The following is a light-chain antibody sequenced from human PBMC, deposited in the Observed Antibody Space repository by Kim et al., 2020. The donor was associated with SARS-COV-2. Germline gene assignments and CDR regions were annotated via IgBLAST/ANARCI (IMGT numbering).Light chain of an antibody. J-gene: IGKJ4*01. CDR3: QKYDNAPLP. CDR1: QGISNC. CDR2: SAS. V-gene: IGKV1-27*01. Sequence: DIQMTQSPSSLSASVGDRVTITCRASQGISNCLAWYQQKSGTVPKLLMYSASTLQSGVPSRFSGSGSGTDFTLTISSLQPEDVATYYCQKYDNAPLPFGGGTKVDIK.